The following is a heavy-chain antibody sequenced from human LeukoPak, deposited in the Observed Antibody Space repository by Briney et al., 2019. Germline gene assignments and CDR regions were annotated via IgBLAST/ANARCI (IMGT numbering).Heavy chain of an antibody. Sequence: PSETLSLTCAVYGGSFSGYYWSWIRQPPGKGLEWIGEINHSGSTNYNPSLKSRVTISVDTSKNQFSLKLSSVTAADTAVYYCARDSIAYCSSTSGYTFGYYFDYWGQGTLVTVSS. CDR3: ARDSIAYCSSTSGYTFGYYFDY. CDR1: GGSFSGYY. D-gene: IGHD2-2*02. CDR2: INHSGST. J-gene: IGHJ4*02. V-gene: IGHV4-34*01.